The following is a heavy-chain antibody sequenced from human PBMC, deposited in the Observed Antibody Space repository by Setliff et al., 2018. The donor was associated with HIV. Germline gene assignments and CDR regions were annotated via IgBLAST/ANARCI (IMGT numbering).Heavy chain of an antibody. Sequence: ASVKVSCKASGYTFTSYAMHWVRQAPGQRLEWMGWINAGNGNTKYSQKFQGRVTITRDTSASTAYMELSSLRSEDTAVYYCARGENPHYYYYYVDVWGKGTTVTVSS. CDR3: ARGENPHYYYYYVDV. CDR1: GYTFTSYA. V-gene: IGHV1-3*01. J-gene: IGHJ6*03. CDR2: INAGNGNT.